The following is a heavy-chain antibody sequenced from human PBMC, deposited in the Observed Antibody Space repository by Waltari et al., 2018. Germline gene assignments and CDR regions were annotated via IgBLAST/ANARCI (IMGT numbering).Heavy chain of an antibody. CDR1: GSTLTELS. CDR3: ATDPGDSSGYRYFDY. D-gene: IGHD3-22*01. V-gene: IGHV1-24*01. CDR2: FDPEDGET. J-gene: IGHJ4*02. Sequence: QVQLVQSGAEVKKTGASVKVSCKVSGSTLTELSMHWVRQAPGKGLEWMGGFDPEDGETIYAQKFQGRVTMTEDTSTDTAYMELSSLRSEDTAVYYCATDPGDSSGYRYFDYWGQGTLVTVSS.